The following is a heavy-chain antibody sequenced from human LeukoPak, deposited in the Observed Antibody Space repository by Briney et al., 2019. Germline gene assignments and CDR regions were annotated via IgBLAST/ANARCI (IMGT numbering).Heavy chain of an antibody. Sequence: GRSLRLSCAASGFTFSSYGMHWVRQAPGKGLEWVAVIWYDGSNKYYADSVKGRFTISRDNSKNTLYLQMNSLRAEDTAVYYCAKSSSSWFDYWGQGTLVTVSS. V-gene: IGHV3-33*06. CDR3: AKSSSSWFDY. J-gene: IGHJ4*02. D-gene: IGHD6-13*01. CDR1: GFTFSSYG. CDR2: IWYDGSNK.